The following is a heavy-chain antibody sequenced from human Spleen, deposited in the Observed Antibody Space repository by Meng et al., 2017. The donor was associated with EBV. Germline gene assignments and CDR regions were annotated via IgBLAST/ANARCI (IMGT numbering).Heavy chain of an antibody. CDR2: FDPEHGET. CDR3: ATQWVNLASTPTWFDP. J-gene: IGHJ5*02. CDR1: GYTLTELT. V-gene: IGHV1-24*01. D-gene: IGHD1-26*01. Sequence: VQLAQSGAEVKKPGASVKVSCKVSGYTLTELTVHWVRQAPGEGLEWMGGFDPEHGETIYAQKFQGRVTMTEDKSTDTAYMELSSLRSEDTAMYYCATQWVNLASTPTWFDPWGQGTLVTVSS.